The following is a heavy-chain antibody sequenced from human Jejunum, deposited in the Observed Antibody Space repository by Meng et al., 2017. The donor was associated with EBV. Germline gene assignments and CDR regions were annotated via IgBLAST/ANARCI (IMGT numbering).Heavy chain of an antibody. Sequence: QVQSQHAVAGRLKPPATLALTCAVYRGSFSGYYWSWIRQHPGKGLEWIGEINHSGSTNYNPSLRSRVTISVETSKNQFSLRLNSVTAADTAVYYCARVAFSYTTRSLDSWGQGTLVTVSS. CDR2: INHSGST. V-gene: IGHV4-34*02. J-gene: IGHJ4*02. D-gene: IGHD3-16*02. CDR3: ARVAFSYTTRSLDS. CDR1: RGSFSGYY.